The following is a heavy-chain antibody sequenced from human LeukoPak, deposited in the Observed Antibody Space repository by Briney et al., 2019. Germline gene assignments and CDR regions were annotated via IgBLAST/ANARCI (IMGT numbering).Heavy chain of an antibody. J-gene: IGHJ6*03. CDR1: GFTFDDDS. D-gene: IGHD5-18*01. Sequence: PGRSLRLACAASGFTFDDDSMDWVRQAPGKGLEWVSLISWDGGSTYYADSVKGRFTISRDNSKNYLYLQMNSLRAEDTALYYCAKAAMVDHYYYYMDVWGKGTTVTVSS. V-gene: IGHV3-43D*03. CDR2: ISWDGGST. CDR3: AKAAMVDHYYYYMDV.